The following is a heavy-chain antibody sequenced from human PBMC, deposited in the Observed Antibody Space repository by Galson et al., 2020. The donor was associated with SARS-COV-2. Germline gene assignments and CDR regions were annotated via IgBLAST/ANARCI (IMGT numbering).Heavy chain of an antibody. D-gene: IGHD5-12*01. J-gene: IGHJ4*02. CDR3: ARVVEMATTYYFDY. V-gene: IGHV1-2*02. CDR2: INPDSAGT. CDR1: GYTFTDYY. Sequence: ASVKVSCKASGYTFTDYYMHWVRQAPGQGLEWMGWINPDSAGTNYAQKFQGRVTMTRDTSISTAYMELSRLRYDDTAMYYCARVVEMATTYYFDYWGQGTLVTVSS.